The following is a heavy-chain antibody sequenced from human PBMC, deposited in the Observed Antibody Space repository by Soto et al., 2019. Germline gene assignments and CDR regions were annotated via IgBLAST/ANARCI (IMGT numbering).Heavy chain of an antibody. CDR2: ISGSGGST. J-gene: IGHJ6*03. CDR1: GFTFSSYA. D-gene: IGHD3-22*01. V-gene: IGHV3-23*01. CDR3: ATAVIQQRYYYYYMDV. Sequence: GGSLRLSCAASGFTFSSYAMSWVRQAPGKGLEWVSAISGSGGSTYYADSVKGRFTISRDNSKNTLYLQMNSLRAEDTAVYYCATAVIQQRYYYYYMDVWGKGTTVTVSS.